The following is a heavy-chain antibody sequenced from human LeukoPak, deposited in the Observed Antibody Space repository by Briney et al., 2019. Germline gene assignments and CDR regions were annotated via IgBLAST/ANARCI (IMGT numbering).Heavy chain of an antibody. Sequence: GSLRLSCAASGFSFRTYAMSWVRQAPGKGLEWVSAISDNSARTYYADSVKGRFTISRDNSKNTLFVQMNSLRAEDTAVYYCARGGLYDFWSGYYTRGLYYFDYWGQGTLVTVSS. CDR1: GFSFRTYA. V-gene: IGHV3-23*01. CDR3: ARGGLYDFWSGYYTRGLYYFDY. D-gene: IGHD3-3*01. J-gene: IGHJ4*02. CDR2: ISDNSART.